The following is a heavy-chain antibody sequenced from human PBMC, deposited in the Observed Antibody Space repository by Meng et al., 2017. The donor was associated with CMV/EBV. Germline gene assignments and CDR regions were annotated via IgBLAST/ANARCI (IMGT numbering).Heavy chain of an antibody. D-gene: IGHD5-18*01. CDR2: INHSGST. V-gene: IGHV4-34*01. CDR3: ARVGYSYGYYFDY. J-gene: IGHJ4*02. CDR1: GGSFSGYY. Sequence: QVQLQQWGAGLLKPSENLSLTCAVYGGSFSGYYWSWIRQPPGKGLEWIGEINHSGSTNYNPSLKSRVTISVDTSKNQFSLKLSSVTAADTAVYYCARVGYSYGYYFDYWGQGTLVTVSS.